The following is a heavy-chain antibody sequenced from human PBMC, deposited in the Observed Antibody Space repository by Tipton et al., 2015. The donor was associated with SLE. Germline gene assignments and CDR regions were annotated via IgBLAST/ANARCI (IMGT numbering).Heavy chain of an antibody. CDR3: AREVTGYPVFDY. CDR1: GGSISSFY. J-gene: IGHJ4*02. D-gene: IGHD3-9*01. V-gene: IGHV4-59*01. CDR2: LSYSGTT. Sequence: TLSLTCTVSGGSISSFYWGWIRQPPGKGLEWIAYLSYSGTTNYNPSLKSRVTVSADTSKNQFSLKLTSVTAADTAVYYCAREVTGYPVFDYWGQGTLVTVSS.